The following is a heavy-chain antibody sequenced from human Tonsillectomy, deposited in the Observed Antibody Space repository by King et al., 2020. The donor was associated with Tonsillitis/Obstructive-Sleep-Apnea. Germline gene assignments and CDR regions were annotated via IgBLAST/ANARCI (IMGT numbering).Heavy chain of an antibody. D-gene: IGHD3-3*01. CDR3: AKVRLRFLEWEANWFDP. CDR1: GFSLSSYA. J-gene: IGHJ5*02. CDR2: ISYDGGNK. V-gene: IGHV3-30*18. Sequence: QLVESGGGVVQPGRSLRLSCAASGFSLSSYAMHWVRQAPGKGLEWVAVISYDGGNKYYADSVKGRFTISRDNSKNTLYLQMNSLRADDTAVYYCAKVRLRFLEWEANWFDPWGQGTLVTVSS.